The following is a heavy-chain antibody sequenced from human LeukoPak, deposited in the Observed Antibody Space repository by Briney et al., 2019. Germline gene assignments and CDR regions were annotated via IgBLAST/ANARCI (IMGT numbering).Heavy chain of an antibody. CDR1: GFTFSSYA. CDR2: ISGSGGST. J-gene: IGHJ4*02. Sequence: GGSLRLSCAASGFTFSSYAMSWVRQAPGKGLEWVSAISGSGGSTYYADSVKGRFTISRDNSKNTLYLQMNSLRADDTAVYYCAKSFKYCSGGSCYSLDYWGQGTLVTVSS. CDR3: AKSFKYCSGGSCYSLDY. V-gene: IGHV3-23*01. D-gene: IGHD2-15*01.